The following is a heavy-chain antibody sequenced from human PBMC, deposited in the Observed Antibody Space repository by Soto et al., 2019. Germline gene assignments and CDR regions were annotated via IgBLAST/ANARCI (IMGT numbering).Heavy chain of an antibody. J-gene: IGHJ4*02. V-gene: IGHV1-3*01. CDR3: ARDTGDGTFDF. CDR1: AYTFSSYA. Sequence: ASVKVSCKTSAYTFSSYAMHWVRQAPGQRLEWMGWINAGYGNTKSSQKFQDRVTISRDTSASTAYMELTSLRSEDTAVYYCARDTGDGTFDFWGQGILVTVSS. CDR2: INAGYGNT. D-gene: IGHD7-27*01.